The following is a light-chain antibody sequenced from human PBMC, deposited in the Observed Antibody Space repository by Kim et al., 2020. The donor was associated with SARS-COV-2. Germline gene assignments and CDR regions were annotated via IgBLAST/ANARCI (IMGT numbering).Light chain of an antibody. CDR2: GAS. Sequence: EIVLTQSPGTLSLSPGERATLSCRVSLSLGYNYLAWYQQRPGQAPRLLIYGASSRAAGIPDRFSGGGSGTDFTLTISRLEPEDVAVYYCQQYGNSPTFGQWTKVEIK. V-gene: IGKV3-20*01. J-gene: IGKJ1*01. CDR1: LSLGYNY. CDR3: QQYGNSPT.